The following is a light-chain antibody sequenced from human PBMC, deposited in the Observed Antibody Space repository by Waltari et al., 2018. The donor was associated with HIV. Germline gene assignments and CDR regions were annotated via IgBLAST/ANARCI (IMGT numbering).Light chain of an antibody. CDR2: SAS. CDR3: QQANSFPVT. J-gene: IGKJ3*01. Sequence: EIQMTQSPPSVSAFVGARVTIPCRASQGISTLLAWYQQKLGKAPKLLIYSASTLQSGVPSRFSGSGSGTDFTLTISGLQPEDLATYYCQQANSFPVTFGPGTKVEIK. V-gene: IGKV1-12*01. CDR1: QGISTL.